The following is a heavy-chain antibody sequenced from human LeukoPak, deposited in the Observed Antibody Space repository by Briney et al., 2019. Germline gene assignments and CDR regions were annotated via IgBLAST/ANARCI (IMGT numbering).Heavy chain of an antibody. Sequence: PGGSLRLSCAASGFTLSSYGMHWVRQAPGKGLEWVAVIWYDGTNKYYADPVKGRFTISRDNSKNTLYLQMNSLRAEDTAVYYCGRDNYGMDVWGQGTTVTVSS. V-gene: IGHV3-33*01. CDR1: GFTLSSYG. CDR2: IWYDGTNK. CDR3: GRDNYGMDV. J-gene: IGHJ6*02.